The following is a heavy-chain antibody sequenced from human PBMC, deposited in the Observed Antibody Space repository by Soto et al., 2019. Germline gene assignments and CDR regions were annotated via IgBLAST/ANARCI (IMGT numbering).Heavy chain of an antibody. V-gene: IGHV3-23*01. D-gene: IGHD6-13*01. Sequence: EVQLLESGGGLVQPGGSLRLSCAASEFTFSSYAMSWVRQAPGKGLEWVSVISGSGDRTYYADSVKGRFTISRDNSRNTLHLQMNSLRVEDTAVYYCAKPLLSASWYGLHDYGSQGTLVTVSS. CDR3: AKPLLSASWYGLHDY. CDR2: ISGSGDRT. J-gene: IGHJ4*02. CDR1: EFTFSSYA.